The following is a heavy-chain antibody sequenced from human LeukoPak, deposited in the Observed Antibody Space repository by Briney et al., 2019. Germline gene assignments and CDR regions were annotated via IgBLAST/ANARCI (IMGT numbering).Heavy chain of an antibody. D-gene: IGHD4-17*01. V-gene: IGHV3-30*19. CDR1: GFTFSSYG. J-gene: IGHJ3*02. Sequence: GGSLRLSCAASGFTFSSYGMHWVRQAPGKGLEWVAVIWYDGRNKYYADSVKGRFTISRDNSKNTLYLQMNSLRAEDTAVYYCARGGSYGDSLKSGAFDIWGQGTMVTVSS. CDR3: ARGGSYGDSLKSGAFDI. CDR2: IWYDGRNK.